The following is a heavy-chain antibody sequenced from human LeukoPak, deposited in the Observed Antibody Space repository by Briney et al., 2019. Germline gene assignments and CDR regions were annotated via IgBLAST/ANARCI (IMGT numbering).Heavy chain of an antibody. CDR2: INPNSGGT. V-gene: IGHV1-2*02. Sequence: ASVKVSCKASAYTFTGYYMHWVRQAPGQGLEWMGWINPNSGGTNYAQKFQGRVTMTRDTSISTAYMELSRLRSDDTAVYYCARDLNDILAWLHYWAQGTLVTVSS. J-gene: IGHJ4*02. D-gene: IGHD3-9*01. CDR3: ARDLNDILAWLHY. CDR1: AYTFTGYY.